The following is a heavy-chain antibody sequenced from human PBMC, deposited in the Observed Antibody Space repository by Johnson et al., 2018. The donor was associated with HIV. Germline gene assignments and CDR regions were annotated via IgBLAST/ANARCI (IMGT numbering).Heavy chain of an antibody. J-gene: IGHJ3*02. V-gene: IGHV3-30*14. CDR1: GFTFSSYA. CDR3: ATGSPTVTTNAFDI. CDR2: ISSDGITK. Sequence: QVQLVESGGGVVQPGRSLRLSCAASGFTFSSYAMSWVRQAPGKGLEWVAMISSDGITKHYADSVQGRFILSRDNSKTTLYLQMNSLRAEDTAVYYCATGSPTVTTNAFDIWGQGTMVTVSS. D-gene: IGHD4-17*01.